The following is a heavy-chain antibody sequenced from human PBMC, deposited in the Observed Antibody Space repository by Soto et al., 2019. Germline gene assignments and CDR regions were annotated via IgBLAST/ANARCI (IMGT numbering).Heavy chain of an antibody. V-gene: IGHV4-34*01. Sequence: QVQLQQWGAGLLKPSETVSLTCAVYGGSFSNNYWSWICQPPGKGPEWIGEINHSGSSNYNPSLKSRVTISVYTSRNQFSLKLSSVTAADTAVYYCARGREGYSSSWYVDWGQGTLVTVSS. D-gene: IGHD6-13*01. CDR3: ARGREGYSSSWYVD. CDR2: INHSGSS. CDR1: GGSFSNNY. J-gene: IGHJ4*02.